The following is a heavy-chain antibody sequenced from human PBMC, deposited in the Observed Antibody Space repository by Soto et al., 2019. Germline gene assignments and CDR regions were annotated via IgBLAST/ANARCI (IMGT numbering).Heavy chain of an antibody. Sequence: QVQLVQSGAEVKEPGSSVNVSCKTSGGTFGNTAVTWVRQAPGQGLEWIGGIVPMFGTANYAQKFQGRVTITADEWTSTAYMELSSLRSDDTAVYYCARDGDPGYSFWSGPLGGGRFDPWGQGTLVTVSS. V-gene: IGHV1-69*12. CDR3: ARDGDPGYSFWSGPLGGGRFDP. D-gene: IGHD3-3*01. J-gene: IGHJ5*02. CDR2: IVPMFGTA. CDR1: GGTFGNTA.